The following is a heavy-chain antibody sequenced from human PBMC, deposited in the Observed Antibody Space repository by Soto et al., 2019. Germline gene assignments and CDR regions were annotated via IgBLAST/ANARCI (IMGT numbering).Heavy chain of an antibody. CDR1: GFTFSTCA. Sequence: SVKVSGKTSGFTFSTCAVHWVRQARGHLRQCRGWIDVGSGDSNYXXMPQERVXXSGDVSTSIGXVELSXLRPEDTGVXYCAADVGGYIYGLARHWGPGTLVTVSS. V-gene: IGHV1-58*01. CDR2: IDVGSGDS. J-gene: IGHJ4*02. D-gene: IGHD4-17*01. CDR3: AADVGGYIYGLARH.